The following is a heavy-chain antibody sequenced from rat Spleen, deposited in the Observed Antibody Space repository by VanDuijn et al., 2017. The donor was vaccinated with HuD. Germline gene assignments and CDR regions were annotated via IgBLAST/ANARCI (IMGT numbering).Heavy chain of an antibody. Sequence: EVQLVESGGGLAQPGRSLKLSCAASGFTFSNYYMAWVRQAPTKGLEWVASISTGGGNTYYRDSVKGRFTISRDNAKNTLYLQMNSLRSEETATYYCARQEDYGGYSRDYFGYWGQGVVVTVSS. CDR3: ARQEDYGGYSRDYFGY. V-gene: IGHV5S11*01. J-gene: IGHJ2*01. CDR2: ISTGGGNT. D-gene: IGHD1-11*01. CDR1: GFTFSNYY.